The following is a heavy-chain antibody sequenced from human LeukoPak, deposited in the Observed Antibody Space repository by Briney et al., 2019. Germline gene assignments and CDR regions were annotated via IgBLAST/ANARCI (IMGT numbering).Heavy chain of an antibody. D-gene: IGHD3-10*01. CDR1: AFTFIAYN. CDR3: ARRGTCGGSSAGYFDY. V-gene: IGHV1-2*02. J-gene: IGHJ4*02. CDR2: IDANTGDT. Sequence: ASVKVSFKASAFTFIAYNIHWVRQAPGQRLEWMGWIDANTGDTHYGEKFRARVTMTRATSISTAYMEIKSLIPDDTAVYYCARRGTCGGSSAGYFDYWGQGTLIAVSS.